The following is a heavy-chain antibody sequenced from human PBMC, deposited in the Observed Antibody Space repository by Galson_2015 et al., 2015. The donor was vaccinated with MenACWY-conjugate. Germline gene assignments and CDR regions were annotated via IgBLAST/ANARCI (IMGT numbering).Heavy chain of an antibody. CDR2: IKKDGSGK. CDR1: GFTFRNYW. CDR3: ARGHYGMDV. J-gene: IGHJ6*02. Sequence: LRLSCAVSGFTFRNYWMTWVRQAPGKGLEWVASIKKDGSGKYYVDSVKGRFTISRDNTKNSMYLEMNSLRAEDTAVYYCARGHYGMDVWGQGTTVTASS. V-gene: IGHV3-7*03.